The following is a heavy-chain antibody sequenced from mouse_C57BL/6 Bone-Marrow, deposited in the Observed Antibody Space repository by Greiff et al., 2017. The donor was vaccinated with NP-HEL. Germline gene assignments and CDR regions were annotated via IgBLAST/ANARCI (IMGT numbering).Heavy chain of an antibody. D-gene: IGHD2-12*01. Sequence: VQLQQSGAELVRPGASVKLSCTASGFNIKDDYMHWVKQRPEQGLEWIGWIDPENGDTEYASKFQGKATITADTSSNTAYLQLSSLTSEDTAVYYCTTALYDGWYFDVWGTGTTVTVSS. CDR3: TTALYDGWYFDV. CDR1: GFNIKDDY. J-gene: IGHJ1*03. V-gene: IGHV14-4*01. CDR2: IDPENGDT.